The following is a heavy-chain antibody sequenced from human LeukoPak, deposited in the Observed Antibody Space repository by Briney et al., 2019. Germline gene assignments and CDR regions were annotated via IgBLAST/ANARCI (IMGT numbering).Heavy chain of an antibody. D-gene: IGHD1-14*01. Sequence: GKSLRLSCAASGLTFSSYGMHWVRQAPGRGLEWVAVIWSDGSNKYYADSVKGRFTISRDNSKNSLYLQMNSLRAEDTAVYYCARGTGYWGQGTLVTVSS. J-gene: IGHJ4*02. CDR1: GLTFSSYG. V-gene: IGHV3-33*01. CDR2: IWSDGSNK. CDR3: ARGTGY.